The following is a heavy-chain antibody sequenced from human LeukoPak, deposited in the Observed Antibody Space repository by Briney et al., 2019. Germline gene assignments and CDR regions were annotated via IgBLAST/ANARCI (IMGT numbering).Heavy chain of an antibody. CDR1: GGSFSGYY. CDR3: ARLYYYDSSGYLH. J-gene: IGHJ4*02. D-gene: IGHD3-22*01. Sequence: PSETLSLTCAVYGGSFSGYYWSWIRQPPGKGLEWIGEISHSGSTNYNPSLKSRVTISVDTSKNQFSLKLSSVTAADTAVYYCARLYYYDSSGYLHWGQGTLVAVSS. CDR2: ISHSGST. V-gene: IGHV4-34*01.